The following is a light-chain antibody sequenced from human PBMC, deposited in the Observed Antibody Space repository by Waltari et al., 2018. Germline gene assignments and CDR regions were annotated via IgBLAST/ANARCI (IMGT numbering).Light chain of an antibody. J-gene: IGLJ2*01. CDR2: QDS. V-gene: IGLV3-1*01. CDR1: MLETKY. CDR3: QACDSASAVV. Sequence: SDELTQPPSLSVSPGQTASIPCSGDMLETKYVCWYQQTPGHSPLLVLYQDSRRPSGIPERFSGSNSGNTATLTVSGTQAMDEADYYCQACDSASAVVFGGGTKLIVL.